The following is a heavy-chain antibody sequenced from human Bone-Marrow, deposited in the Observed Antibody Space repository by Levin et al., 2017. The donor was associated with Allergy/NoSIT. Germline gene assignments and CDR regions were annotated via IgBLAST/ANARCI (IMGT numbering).Heavy chain of an antibody. CDR3: AKYYYGSGSYYPPYYFDY. V-gene: IGHV3-23*01. CDR2: ISGSGGST. Sequence: PGGSLRLSCAASGFTFSSYAMSWVRQAPGKGLEWVSAISGSGGSTYYADSVKGRFTISRDNSKNTLYLQMNSLRAEDTAVYYCAKYYYGSGSYYPPYYFDYWGQGTLVTVSS. CDR1: GFTFSSYA. J-gene: IGHJ4*02. D-gene: IGHD3-10*01.